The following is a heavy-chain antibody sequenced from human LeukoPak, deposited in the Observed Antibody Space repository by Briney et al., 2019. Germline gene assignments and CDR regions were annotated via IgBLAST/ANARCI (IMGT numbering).Heavy chain of an antibody. D-gene: IGHD1-26*01. CDR3: AREGQVGLDN. V-gene: IGHV1-2*02. CDR2: ITLHSGDT. CDR1: GHTLTVHY. J-gene: IGHJ1*01. Sequence: ASVKVSCKASGHTLTVHYIHWVRQGPGQGLEWLGWITLHSGDTHYAQKYQGRLTMTSDTSISTGYMELSRLQFDDTAVYYCAREGQVGLDNWGQGTLVTVSS.